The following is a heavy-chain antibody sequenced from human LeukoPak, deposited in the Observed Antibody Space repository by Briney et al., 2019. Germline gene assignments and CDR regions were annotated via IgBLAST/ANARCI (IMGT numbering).Heavy chain of an antibody. V-gene: IGHV3-7*01. Sequence: PGGSLRLPCAASGFTFSSYWMSWVRQAPGKGLEWVANIKQDGSEKYYVDSVKGRFTISRDNAKNSLYLQMNSLRAEDTAVYYCARGGGTYSSGWYSPFDYWGQGTLVTVSS. CDR3: ARGGGTYSSGWYSPFDY. D-gene: IGHD6-19*01. CDR2: IKQDGSEK. J-gene: IGHJ4*02. CDR1: GFTFSSYW.